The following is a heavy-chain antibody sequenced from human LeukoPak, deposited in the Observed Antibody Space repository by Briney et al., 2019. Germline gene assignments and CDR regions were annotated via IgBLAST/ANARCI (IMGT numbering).Heavy chain of an antibody. CDR3: ARGLSSGLPFDY. D-gene: IGHD6-19*01. J-gene: IGHJ4*02. CDR1: GFTFSSYS. V-gene: IGHV3-21*01. CDR2: ISSSSSYI. Sequence: PGGSLRLSCAASGFTFSSYSMNWVRQAPGKGLEWVSSISSSSSYIYYADSVKGRFTISRDNAKKSLYLQMNSLRAEDTAVYYCARGLSSGLPFDYWGQGTLVTVSS.